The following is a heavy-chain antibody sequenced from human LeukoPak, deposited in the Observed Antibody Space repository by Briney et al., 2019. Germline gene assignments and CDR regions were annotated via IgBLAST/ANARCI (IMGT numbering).Heavy chain of an antibody. CDR2: IKYDGSAT. V-gene: IGHV3-74*01. CDR3: VSGSLQSGYNFDY. Sequence: GGSLRLSCAASGFTFSNYWMHWIRQVPGKGLVWVSHIKYDGSATNYADSVKGRFTISRDNAKNTLYSQMNSLRAEDTAVYYCVSGSLQSGYNFDYWGQGALVTVSS. J-gene: IGHJ4*02. D-gene: IGHD3-3*01. CDR1: GFTFSNYW.